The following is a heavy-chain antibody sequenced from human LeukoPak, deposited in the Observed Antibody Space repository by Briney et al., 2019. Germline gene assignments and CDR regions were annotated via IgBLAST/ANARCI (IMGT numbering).Heavy chain of an antibody. CDR3: ARGQLGSSWYDY. V-gene: IGHV1-8*03. CDR2: MNPNSGNT. CDR1: GYTFTSYD. Sequence: ASVKVSCKASGYTFTSYDINWVREATGQGLEWMGWMNPNSGNTGYAQKFQGRVTITRNTSISTAYMELSSLRSEDTAVYYCARGQLGSSWYDYWGQGTLVTVSP. J-gene: IGHJ4*02. D-gene: IGHD6-13*01.